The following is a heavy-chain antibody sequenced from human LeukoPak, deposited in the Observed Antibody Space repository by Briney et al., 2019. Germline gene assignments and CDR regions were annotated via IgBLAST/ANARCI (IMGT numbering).Heavy chain of an antibody. J-gene: IGHJ4*02. V-gene: IGHV3-13*01. CDR3: ARGGPTGFDY. Sequence: GGSLRLSCAASGFTFSSYDMHWVRQATGKGLEWVSGRGSGGDTYYAGSVKGRFTIYRENAKNSLYLQMNSVRAGDTAVYYCARGGPTGFDYWGQGTLVTVSS. D-gene: IGHD4-17*01. CDR1: GFTFSSYD. CDR2: RGSGGDT.